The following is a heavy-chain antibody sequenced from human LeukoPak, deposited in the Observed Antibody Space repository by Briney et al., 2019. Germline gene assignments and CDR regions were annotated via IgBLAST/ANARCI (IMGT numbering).Heavy chain of an antibody. CDR3: ARADCSGGYCHIYFHY. CDR2: INPNSGGT. D-gene: IGHD2-15*01. Sequence: ASVKVSCKASGYTFTGYYLHWGRQAPGQGLESMGWINPNSGGTNYAQNFQGRVTMTRDASINTAYMELSRLRSDDTAVYFCARADCSGGYCHIYFHYWGQGALVTVSS. V-gene: IGHV1-2*02. CDR1: GYTFTGYY. J-gene: IGHJ4*02.